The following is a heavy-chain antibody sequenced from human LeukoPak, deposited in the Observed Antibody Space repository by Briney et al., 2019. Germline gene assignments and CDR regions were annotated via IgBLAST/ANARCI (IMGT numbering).Heavy chain of an antibody. CDR3: ARASRWLQPLDY. CDR2: IYHSGTT. Sequence: SETLSLTCSISGDSVKNYYWSWIRRPPGKGLEWIGYIYHSGTTNYNPSLKSRVTISVDASKTQFSLRLSSVTAADTAVYYCARASRWLQPLDYWGQGTLVTVSS. D-gene: IGHD5-24*01. J-gene: IGHJ4*02. CDR1: GDSVKNYY. V-gene: IGHV4-59*08.